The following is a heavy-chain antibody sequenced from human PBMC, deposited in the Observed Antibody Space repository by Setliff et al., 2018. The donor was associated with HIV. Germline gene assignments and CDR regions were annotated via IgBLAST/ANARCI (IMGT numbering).Heavy chain of an antibody. CDR2: IYNSGTT. J-gene: IGHJ4*02. Sequence: SETLSLTCTVSGDSISSHYWSWIRQPPGKGLEWIGSIYNSGTTDYNPSLKSRVTISVHTSKNQFSLKLNSVTAADTAMYYCARGGYCTSTTCYPFDYWGQGALVTVSS. V-gene: IGHV4-59*11. CDR1: GDSISSHY. CDR3: ARGGYCTSTTCYPFDY. D-gene: IGHD2-2*01.